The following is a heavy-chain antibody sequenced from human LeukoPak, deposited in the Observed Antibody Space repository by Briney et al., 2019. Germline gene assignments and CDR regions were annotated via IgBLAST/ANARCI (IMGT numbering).Heavy chain of an antibody. J-gene: IGHJ4*02. D-gene: IGHD1-26*01. V-gene: IGHV3-30*18. Sequence: GRSLRLSCAASGFTFSSYGMHWVRQAPGKGLEWVAVIPYDGSNKYYADSVKGRFTISRDNSKNTLYLQMNSLRAEDTAVYYCAKPLGATYFDYWGQGTLVTVSS. CDR2: IPYDGSNK. CDR1: GFTFSSYG. CDR3: AKPLGATYFDY.